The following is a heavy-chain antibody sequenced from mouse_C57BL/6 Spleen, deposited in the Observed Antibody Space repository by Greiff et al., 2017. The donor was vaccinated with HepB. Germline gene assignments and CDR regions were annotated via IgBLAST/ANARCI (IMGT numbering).Heavy chain of an antibody. Sequence: EVQLQQSGPELVKPGASVKISCKASGYTFTDYYMNWVKQSHGKSLEWIGDINPNNGGTSYNQKFKGKATLTVDKSSSTAYMELRSLTSEDSAVYYCAVLLPDYARDYWGQGTSVTVSS. V-gene: IGHV1-26*01. D-gene: IGHD1-1*01. CDR1: GYTFTDYY. CDR3: AVLLPDYARDY. CDR2: INPNNGGT. J-gene: IGHJ4*01.